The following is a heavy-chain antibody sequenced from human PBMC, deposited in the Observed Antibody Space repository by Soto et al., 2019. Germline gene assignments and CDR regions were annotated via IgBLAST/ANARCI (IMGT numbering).Heavy chain of an antibody. V-gene: IGHV2-5*01. Sequence: QITLKESGPTLVKPTQTLTLTCTFSGFSLSTSGVGVGWIRQPPGKALEWLALIYWNDDKRYSTSLKSRLTITKDTSKNQVVLTMTNMDPVDTATYYCARLIAAAGTSNWYFDLWGRGTLVTVSS. CDR3: ARLIAAAGTSNWYFDL. J-gene: IGHJ2*01. CDR1: GFSLSTSGVG. CDR2: IYWNDDK. D-gene: IGHD6-13*01.